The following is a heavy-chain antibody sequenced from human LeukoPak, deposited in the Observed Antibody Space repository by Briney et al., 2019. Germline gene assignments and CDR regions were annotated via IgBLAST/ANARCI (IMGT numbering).Heavy chain of an antibody. CDR3: AKDQPVAGGDYYFDY. CDR1: GFTFSSYG. D-gene: IGHD6-19*01. V-gene: IGHV3-30*18. J-gene: IGHJ4*02. Sequence: TGRSLRLSCAASGFTFSSYGMHWVRQAPGKGLEWVAVISYDGSNKYYADSVKGRFTISRDNSKNTLYLQMNSLRAEDTAVYYRAKDQPVAGGDYYFDYWGQGTLVTVSS. CDR2: ISYDGSNK.